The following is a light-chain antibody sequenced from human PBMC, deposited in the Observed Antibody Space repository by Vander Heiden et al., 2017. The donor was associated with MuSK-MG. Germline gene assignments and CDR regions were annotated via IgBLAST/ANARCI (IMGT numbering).Light chain of an antibody. J-gene: IGKJ4*01. CDR2: DAS. V-gene: IGKV3-20*01. Sequence: EIVLTPSPAILSSSPGERVTLSCRASHNVPNNYLAWFQQKPGRAPRLLIDDASNRATGIPDRFSGSGSGTDFTLTISGLEPEDFAIYYCQQCATSPLTLGGGTRVEI. CDR1: HNVPNNY. CDR3: QQCATSPLT.